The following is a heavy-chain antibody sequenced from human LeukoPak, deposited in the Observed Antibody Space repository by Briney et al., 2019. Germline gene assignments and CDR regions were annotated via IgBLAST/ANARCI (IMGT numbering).Heavy chain of an antibody. J-gene: IGHJ4*02. CDR1: SGSITSYY. CDR2: IYYTGTT. CDR3: AGAPRQHYFDY. Sequence: PSETLSLTCTVSSGSITSYYWSWIRQPPGKGLEYIGHIYYTGTTDYNPSLKSRVTMSVDTSKSQFSLRLISVTASDTAVYFCAGAPRQHYFDYWGQGTLVAVSP. V-gene: IGHV4-59*01.